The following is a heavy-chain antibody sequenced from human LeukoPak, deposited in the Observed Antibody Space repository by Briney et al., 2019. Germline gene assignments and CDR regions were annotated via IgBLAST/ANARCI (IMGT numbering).Heavy chain of an antibody. CDR2: MNPNSGNT. D-gene: IGHD3-10*01. V-gene: IGHV1-8*02. CDR1: GYTFTDYY. J-gene: IGHJ4*02. CDR3: ARAPRITMVRGVIIVGYYFDY. Sequence: ASVKVSCKASGYTFTDYYIHWVRQAPGQGLEWMGWMNPNSGNTGYAQKFQGRVTMTRNTSISTAYMELSSLRSEDTAVYYCARAPRITMVRGVIIVGYYFDYWGQGTLVTVSS.